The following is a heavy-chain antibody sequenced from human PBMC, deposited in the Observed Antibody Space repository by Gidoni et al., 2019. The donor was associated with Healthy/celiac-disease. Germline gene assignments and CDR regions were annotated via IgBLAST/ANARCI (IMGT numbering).Heavy chain of an antibody. CDR2: IYYSGST. CDR3: ARQLEGPFDY. CDR1: TGSISSSSAY. D-gene: IGHD3-3*02. V-gene: IGHV4-39*01. Sequence: QLQLQEAGPGLVKPSETLSLTSTVSTGSISSSSAYWGWICHPPGKVLVWIGIIYYSGSTYYTPTLKIRVTISVYTSKNQFSLKLISVTAADTAVYYCARQLEGPFDYWGQGTLVTVSS. J-gene: IGHJ4*02.